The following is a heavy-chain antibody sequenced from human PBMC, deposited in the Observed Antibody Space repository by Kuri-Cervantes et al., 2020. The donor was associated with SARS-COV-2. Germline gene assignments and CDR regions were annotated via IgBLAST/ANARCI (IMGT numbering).Heavy chain of an antibody. Sequence: ASVNVSCKASGYTFTSYDINWVRQATGQGLEWMGWISAYNGNTNYAQKLQGRVTMTTDTSTSTAYMELRSLRSDATAVYYCARGEGGSGSYGMDVWGQGTTVTVSS. D-gene: IGHD3-16*01. CDR3: ARGEGGSGSYGMDV. V-gene: IGHV1-18*01. CDR1: GYTFTSYD. J-gene: IGHJ6*02. CDR2: ISAYNGNT.